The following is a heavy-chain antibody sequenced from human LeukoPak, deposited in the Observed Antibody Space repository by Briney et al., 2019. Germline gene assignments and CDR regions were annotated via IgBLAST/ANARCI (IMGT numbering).Heavy chain of an antibody. Sequence: SETLSFTCTVSGGSISSSSYYWGWIRQPPGKGLEWIGSIYYSGSTYYNPSLKSRVTISVDTSKNQFSLKLSSVTAADTAVYYCARDANPTVTTGYYGMDVWGQGTTVTVSS. CDR2: IYYSGST. CDR1: GGSISSSSYY. J-gene: IGHJ6*02. V-gene: IGHV4-39*07. CDR3: ARDANPTVTTGYYGMDV. D-gene: IGHD4-17*01.